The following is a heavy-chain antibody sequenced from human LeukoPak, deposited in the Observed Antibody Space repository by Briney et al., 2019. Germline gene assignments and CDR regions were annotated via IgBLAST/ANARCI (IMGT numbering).Heavy chain of an antibody. J-gene: IGHJ6*02. CDR3: ARDPRKPYYYGMDV. Sequence: ASVKVSCKASGYTFTSYDINWVRQATGQGLEWMGWMNPNSGNTGYAQKLQGRVTMTTDTSTSTAYMELRSLRSDDTAVYYCARDPRKPYYYGMDVWGQGTTVTVSS. D-gene: IGHD1-14*01. CDR2: MNPNSGNT. V-gene: IGHV1-8*02. CDR1: GYTFTSYD.